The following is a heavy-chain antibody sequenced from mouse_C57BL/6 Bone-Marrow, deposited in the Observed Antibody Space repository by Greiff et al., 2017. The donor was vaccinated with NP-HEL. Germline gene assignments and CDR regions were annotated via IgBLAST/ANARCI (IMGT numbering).Heavy chain of an antibody. CDR1: GYTFTSYW. Sequence: QVQLQQPGTELVKPGASVKLSCKASGYTFTSYWMHWVKQRPGKGLEWIGTITPSNGGTNYNEKLKSRATLTVDKSSSTAYMQLSRLTSEDSAVYYCARKGGVLRYVDVWGTGTTVTVSS. D-gene: IGHD5-1*01. CDR2: ITPSNGGT. CDR3: ARKGGVLRYVDV. V-gene: IGHV1-53*01. J-gene: IGHJ1*03.